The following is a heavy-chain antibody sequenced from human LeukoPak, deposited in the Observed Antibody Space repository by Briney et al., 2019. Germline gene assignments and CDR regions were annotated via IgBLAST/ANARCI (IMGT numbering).Heavy chain of an antibody. Sequence: EASVKVSCKASGYTFTSYGISWVRQAPGQGLEWMGWISAYNGNTNYAQKLQGRVTMTTDTSTSTAYMELRSLRSDDTAVYYCILLWFGEYDYWGQGTLVTVSS. V-gene: IGHV1-18*01. J-gene: IGHJ4*02. CDR3: ILLWFGEYDY. CDR2: ISAYNGNT. CDR1: GYTFTSYG. D-gene: IGHD3-10*01.